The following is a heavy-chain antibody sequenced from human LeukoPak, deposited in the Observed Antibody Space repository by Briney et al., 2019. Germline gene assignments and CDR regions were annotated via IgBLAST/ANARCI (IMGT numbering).Heavy chain of an antibody. J-gene: IGHJ3*02. D-gene: IGHD3-22*01. CDR3: ARGIVGYYDSSGYWRSAFDI. CDR2: ITGSGGNT. CDR1: GFTFSNYA. V-gene: IGHV3-23*01. Sequence: PGASLRLSCAASGFTFSNYAMRWVRQAPGKGLEWVSAITGSGGNTYYADSVKGRFTISRDNSKNTLYLQMNSLRDEDTAVYYCARGIVGYYDSSGYWRSAFDIWGQGTMVTVSS.